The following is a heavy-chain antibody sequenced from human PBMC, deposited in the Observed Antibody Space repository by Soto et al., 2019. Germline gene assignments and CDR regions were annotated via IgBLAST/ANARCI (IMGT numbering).Heavy chain of an antibody. CDR3: ARDHYDILPGYYGWFDP. CDR2: IYYSGST. V-gene: IGHV4-30-4*01. J-gene: IGHJ5*02. D-gene: IGHD3-9*01. CDR1: GGSISSGDYY. Sequence: QVQLQESGPGLVKPSQTLSLTCTVSGGSISSGDYYWSWIRQPPGKGLEWIGYIYYSGSTYYNPSLKSRVTISVDTSKNQFSLKLSSVTAADTAVYYCARDHYDILPGYYGWFDPWGQGTLVTVSS.